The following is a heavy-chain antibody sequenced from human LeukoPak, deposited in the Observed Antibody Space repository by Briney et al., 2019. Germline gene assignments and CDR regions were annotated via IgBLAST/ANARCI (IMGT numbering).Heavy chain of an antibody. D-gene: IGHD6-19*01. Sequence: SETLSLTCAVYGGSFSGYYWSWIRQPPGKGLEWIGNIYHSGSTYYNPSLKSRVTISVDTSKNQFSLNLRSVTAADTAVYYCARVARSGWYKAYFDFWGQGTLVTVSS. V-gene: IGHV4-34*01. CDR1: GGSFSGYY. CDR2: IYHSGST. J-gene: IGHJ4*02. CDR3: ARVARSGWYKAYFDF.